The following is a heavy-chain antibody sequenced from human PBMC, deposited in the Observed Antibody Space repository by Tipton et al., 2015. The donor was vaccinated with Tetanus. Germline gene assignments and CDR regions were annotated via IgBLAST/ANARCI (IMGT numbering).Heavy chain of an antibody. J-gene: IGHJ3*02. V-gene: IGHV3-23*01. CDR1: GFTFSSYA. D-gene: IGHD3-22*01. CDR3: AKKVGDFYDDGTYAFDI. Sequence: SLRLSCAASGFTFSSYAMSWVRQAPGKGLEWVSAISGSGGSTYYADSVKGRFTISRDNSKNTLYLQMNSLRAEDTAVYYCAKKVGDFYDDGTYAFDIWGQRTMLPVSS. CDR2: ISGSGGST.